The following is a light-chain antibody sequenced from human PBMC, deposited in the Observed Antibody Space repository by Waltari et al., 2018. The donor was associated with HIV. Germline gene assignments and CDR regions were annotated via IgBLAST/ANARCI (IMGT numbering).Light chain of an antibody. CDR1: SSNIGSNF. CDR3: AAWDDSLSGQWV. J-gene: IGLJ3*02. V-gene: IGLV1-47*01. Sequence: QSVLTQPPSASGTPGQRVTISCSGSSSNIGSNFVYWYQQLPGSVPKLLTYRNKQRPSGVPDRFSGSKAGTSASLASSGLRSEDEADYYCAAWDDSLSGQWVFGGGTKLTVL. CDR2: RNK.